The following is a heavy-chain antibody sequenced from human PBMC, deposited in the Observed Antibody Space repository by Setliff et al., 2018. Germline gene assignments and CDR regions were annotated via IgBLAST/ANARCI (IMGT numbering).Heavy chain of an antibody. D-gene: IGHD6-25*01. CDR2: ISSTSKYI. CDR1: GFTFSDFS. J-gene: IGHJ3*02. CDR3: ARSPANGGHDAFDI. Sequence: GESLKISCAASGFTFSDFSVNWVRQAPGKGLEWVSSISSTSKYIFYADSVEGRFSISRDNAKSSLYLQMNSLRAEDTAVFYCARSPANGGHDAFDIWGQGTMVTVSS. V-gene: IGHV3-21*03.